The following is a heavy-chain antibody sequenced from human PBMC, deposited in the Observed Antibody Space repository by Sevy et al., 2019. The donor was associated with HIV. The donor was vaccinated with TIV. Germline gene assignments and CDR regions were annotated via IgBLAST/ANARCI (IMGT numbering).Heavy chain of an antibody. CDR2: ISYDGSNK. CDR3: VREGYCSGGSCYPFDY. D-gene: IGHD2-15*01. CDR1: GFTFSSYA. Sequence: GGSLRLSCAASGFTFSSYAMHWVRQAPGKGLEWVAVISYDGSNKYYADSVKGRFTISRDNSKNTLYLQMNSLRAEDTAVYYCVREGYCSGGSCYPFDYWGHGTLVTVSS. J-gene: IGHJ4*01. V-gene: IGHV3-30*04.